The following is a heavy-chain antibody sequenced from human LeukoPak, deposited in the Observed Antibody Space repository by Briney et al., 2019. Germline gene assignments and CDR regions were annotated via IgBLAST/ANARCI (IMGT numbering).Heavy chain of an antibody. Sequence: GRSLRLSCAASGFTFSNYGMHWFRQAPGKGLEWVAVIWFDGSYKYYADSVKGRFTISRDNSKNTLYLQMNSLRADDTGVYYCAKLRKYYDSSGYRSWYMDVWGKGTTVTVSS. V-gene: IGHV3-33*06. D-gene: IGHD3-22*01. CDR1: GFTFSNYG. CDR2: IWFDGSYK. J-gene: IGHJ6*03. CDR3: AKLRKYYDSSGYRSWYMDV.